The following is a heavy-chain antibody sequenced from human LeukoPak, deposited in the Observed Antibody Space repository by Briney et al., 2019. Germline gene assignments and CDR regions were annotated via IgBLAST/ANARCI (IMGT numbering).Heavy chain of an antibody. V-gene: IGHV3-15*01. CDR3: TTDDYGGNSVFDY. CDR2: IKSKTDGGTT. D-gene: IGHD4-23*01. CDR1: GFTFSNAW. Sequence: AGGSLRLSCAAPGFTFSNAWMSWVRQAPGKGLEWVGRIKSKTDGGTTDYAAPVKGRFTISRDDSKNTLYLQMNSLKTEDTAVYYCTTDDYGGNSVFDYWGQGTLVTVSS. J-gene: IGHJ4*02.